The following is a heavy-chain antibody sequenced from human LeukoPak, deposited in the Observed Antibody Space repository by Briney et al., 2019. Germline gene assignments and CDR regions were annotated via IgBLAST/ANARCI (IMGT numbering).Heavy chain of an antibody. V-gene: IGHV1-18*01. CDR2: ISAYNGNT. CDR1: GYTFTSYG. CDR3: ARTKYYYDSSGYYTEYFQH. D-gene: IGHD3-22*01. J-gene: IGHJ1*01. Sequence: ASVKVSCKASGYTFTSYGISWVRQAPGQGLEWMGWISAYNGNTNYAQKLQVRVTMTTDTSTSTAYMELRSLRSDDTAVYYCARTKYYYDSSGYYTEYFQHWGQGTLVTVSS.